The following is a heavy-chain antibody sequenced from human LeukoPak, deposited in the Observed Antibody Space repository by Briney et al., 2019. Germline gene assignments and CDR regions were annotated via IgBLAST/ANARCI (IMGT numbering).Heavy chain of an antibody. Sequence: GGSLRLSCAASGFSISNYWMSWVRQAPGKGLEWVANIKQDGSEKYYVDSVKGRFTISRDNAKNSLYLQMNSLRAEDTAVYYCARDCSSTRAFDIWGQGTMVTVSS. D-gene: IGHD2-2*01. V-gene: IGHV3-7*01. CDR1: GFSISNYW. J-gene: IGHJ3*02. CDR2: IKQDGSEK. CDR3: ARDCSSTRAFDI.